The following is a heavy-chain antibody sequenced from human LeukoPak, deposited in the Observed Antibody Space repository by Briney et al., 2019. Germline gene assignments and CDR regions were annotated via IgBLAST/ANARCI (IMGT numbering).Heavy chain of an antibody. CDR2: VSHVGIHQ. J-gene: IGHJ4*02. D-gene: IGHD7-27*01. CDR3: GKDVPPPPGEIPPED. Sequence: AGGSLRLSCAASGFMFSGYGIHWVRQAPGKGLEWLAVVSHVGIHQYYAQSVRGRFTISRDNFRNSVFLEMDSLGVEDTAVYYCGKDVPPPPGEIPPEDWGQGTLVVVAS. V-gene: IGHV3-30*18. CDR1: GFMFSGYG.